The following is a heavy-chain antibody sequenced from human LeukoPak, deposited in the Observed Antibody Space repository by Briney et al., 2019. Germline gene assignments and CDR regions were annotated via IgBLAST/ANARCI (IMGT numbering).Heavy chain of an antibody. CDR2: IYTSGST. CDR3: ARESYSSSYLFDF. D-gene: IGHD6-6*01. J-gene: IGHJ4*02. CDR1: GGSISSYY. Sequence: PSETLSLTCTVSGGSISSYYWSWIRQPAGKGLEWIGRIYTSGSTNYNPSLKSRVTMSVDTSKNQISLKVNSVTAADTAVYYCARESYSSSYLFDFWGQGTLVTVSS. V-gene: IGHV4-4*07.